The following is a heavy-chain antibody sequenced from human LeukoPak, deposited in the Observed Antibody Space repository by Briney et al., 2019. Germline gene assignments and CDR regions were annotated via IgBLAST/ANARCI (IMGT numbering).Heavy chain of an antibody. CDR2: INHSGST. CDR3: ARGGGYSYGYFDY. V-gene: IGHV4-39*07. J-gene: IGHJ4*02. D-gene: IGHD5-18*01. Sequence: SDTQSLTCTVSGDSISTSKSYWGWIRQPPGKGLEWIGEINHSGSTNYNPSLKSRVTISVDTSKNQFSLKLSSVTAADTAVYYCARGGGYSYGYFDYWGQGTLVTVSS. CDR1: GDSISTSKSY.